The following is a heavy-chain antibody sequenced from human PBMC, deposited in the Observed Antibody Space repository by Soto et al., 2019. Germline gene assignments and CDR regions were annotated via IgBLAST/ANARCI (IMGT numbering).Heavy chain of an antibody. J-gene: IGHJ5*02. Sequence: VGSLGLSCPAPVFIFSSYWMSWVRQAPGKGMERVANINQDGSEKYYVDSVKGRVTNSRENAKNTLHLQMNSMRVEDTAVYYCTRVPGAILEWLSRFDPWGQGNLVTVYS. V-gene: IGHV3-7*03. CDR1: VFIFSSYW. CDR2: INQDGSEK. CDR3: TRVPGAILEWLSRFDP. D-gene: IGHD3-3*01.